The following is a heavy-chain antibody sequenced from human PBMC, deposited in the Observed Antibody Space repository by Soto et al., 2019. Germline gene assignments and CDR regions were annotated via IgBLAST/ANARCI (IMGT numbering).Heavy chain of an antibody. V-gene: IGHV1-69*13. CDR2: INPIFGTA. J-gene: IGHJ4*02. CDR3: ARDLIGSHESLIAAAGPFDY. Sequence: GASVKVSCKASGYTFTGYYMHWVRQAPGQGLEWMGWINPIFGTANYAQKFQGRVTITADESTSTAYMELSSLRSEDTAVYYCARDLIGSHESLIAAAGPFDYWGQGTLVTVSS. CDR1: GYTFTGYY. D-gene: IGHD6-13*01.